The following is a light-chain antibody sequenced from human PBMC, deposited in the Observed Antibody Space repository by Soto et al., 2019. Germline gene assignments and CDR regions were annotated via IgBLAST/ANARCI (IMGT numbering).Light chain of an antibody. CDR2: GAS. CDR3: QQRSNWTLT. CDR1: QSVSSSY. Sequence: EIVFTQSPGTLSLSPGERATLSCGASQSVSSSYLAWYQQKPGQAPRLLIYGASSRETGIPDRFSGSGSGTEFTLTINSLEPEDFAVDYCQQRSNWTLTFGGGTKVDIK. V-gene: IGKV3D-20*02. J-gene: IGKJ4*01.